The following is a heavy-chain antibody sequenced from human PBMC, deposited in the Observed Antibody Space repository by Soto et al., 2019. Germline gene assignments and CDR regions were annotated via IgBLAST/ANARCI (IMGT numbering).Heavy chain of an antibody. Sequence: GGSLRLSCAASGFTFSSYGMHWVRQAPGKGLEWVAVIWYDGSNKYYADSVKGRFTISRDNSKNTLYLQMNSLRAEDTAVYYCARDGAAAGTIHFDYWGQGTRVTVSS. CDR3: ARDGAAAGTIHFDY. V-gene: IGHV3-33*01. D-gene: IGHD6-13*01. J-gene: IGHJ4*02. CDR2: IWYDGSNK. CDR1: GFTFSSYG.